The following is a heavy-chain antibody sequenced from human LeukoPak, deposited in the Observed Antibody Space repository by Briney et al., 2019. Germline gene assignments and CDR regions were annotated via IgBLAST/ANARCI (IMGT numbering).Heavy chain of an antibody. CDR2: ISGSGGST. CDR3: VRDRGSYRPIDY. Sequence: GGSLRLSCAASGFTFSSYAMSWVRQAPGKGLEWVSAISGSGGSTYYADSVKGRFTISRDNAENSLYLEMNSLRVEDTAIYYCVRDRGSYRPIDYWGQGTLVTVSS. J-gene: IGHJ4*02. D-gene: IGHD1-26*01. V-gene: IGHV3-23*01. CDR1: GFTFSSYA.